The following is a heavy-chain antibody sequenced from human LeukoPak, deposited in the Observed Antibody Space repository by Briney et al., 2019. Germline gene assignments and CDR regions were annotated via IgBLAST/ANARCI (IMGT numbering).Heavy chain of an antibody. CDR2: MYYSGST. J-gene: IGHJ4*02. CDR1: GGSISSYY. D-gene: IGHD5-24*01. V-gene: IGHV4-59*01. CDR3: ARGPMVATIDY. Sequence: SETLSLTCSVSGGSISSYYWSWIRQPPGKGLEWIGYMYYSGSTNYNPSLKSRVTMSVDTSKNQFSLKLSSVTAADTAVYYCARGPMVATIDYWGQGTLVTVSS.